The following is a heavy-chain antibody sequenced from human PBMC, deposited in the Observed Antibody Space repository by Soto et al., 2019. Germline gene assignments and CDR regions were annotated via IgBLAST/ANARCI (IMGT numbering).Heavy chain of an antibody. CDR3: ASGRGYDILTGYYPYFDY. J-gene: IGHJ4*02. Sequence: SGGSLRLSCAASGFTFSSCAMSWVRQAPGKGLEWVSTISGSGGSTNYADSVKGRFTISRDNAKKSLYLQMNSLRAEDTALYYCASGRGYDILTGYYPYFDYWGQGTLVTVSS. D-gene: IGHD3-9*01. CDR1: GFTFSSCA. V-gene: IGHV3-23*01. CDR2: ISGSGGST.